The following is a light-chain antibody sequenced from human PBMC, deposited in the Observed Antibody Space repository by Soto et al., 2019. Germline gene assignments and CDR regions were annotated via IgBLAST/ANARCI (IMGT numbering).Light chain of an antibody. CDR2: GAS. CDR3: QQYDNWGT. Sequence: EIVMTQSPATLSVSPGERATLSCRASQSVGSNVAWYQQKPCQAPRLLIYGASTRATGIPGRFSGRGSGTEFTLTINCVQSEDFAVYFCQQYDNWGTFGQGTKVDIK. J-gene: IGKJ1*01. CDR1: QSVGSN. V-gene: IGKV3-15*01.